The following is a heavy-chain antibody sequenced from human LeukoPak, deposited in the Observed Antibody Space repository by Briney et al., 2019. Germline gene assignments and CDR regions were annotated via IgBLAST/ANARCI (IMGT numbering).Heavy chain of an antibody. CDR2: IRPKSGDT. Sequence: ASVKVSCKASGYSFTSYFMHWVRQAPGQGLEWMGWIRPKSGDTKSAQKFQGRVTVTTDTTISTAFLELSRLTSDDTAVYYCARGLSGTGNPHFDSWGQGTLVTVSS. CDR3: ARGLSGTGNPHFDS. V-gene: IGHV1-2*02. CDR1: GYSFTSYF. D-gene: IGHD4-23*01. J-gene: IGHJ4*02.